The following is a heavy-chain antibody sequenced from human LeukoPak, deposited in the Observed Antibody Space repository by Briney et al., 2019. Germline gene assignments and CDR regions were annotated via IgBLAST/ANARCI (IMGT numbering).Heavy chain of an antibody. D-gene: IGHD2-2*01. CDR2: ISHSSSTI. J-gene: IGHJ4*02. CDR3: ARGALFGQLLHIYFDY. CDR1: GFTFSSYS. Sequence: PGGSLRLSCAASGFTFSSYSMNWVRQAPGKGLEWVSYISHSSSTIYYADSVKGRFTISRDNAKKSLYLQMNSLRAEDSAVYYCARGALFGQLLHIYFDYWGQGTLVTVSS. V-gene: IGHV3-48*01.